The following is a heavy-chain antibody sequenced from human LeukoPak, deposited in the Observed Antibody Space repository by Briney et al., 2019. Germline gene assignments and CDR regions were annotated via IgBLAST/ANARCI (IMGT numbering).Heavy chain of an antibody. V-gene: IGHV3-21*01. CDR2: ISSSSSYI. CDR1: GFTFSSYS. Sequence: GGSLRLSCAASGFTFSSYSMNWVRQAPGKGLEWVSSISSSSSYIYYADSVKGRFTISRDNVKNSLYLQMNSLRAEDTAVYYCARDQILERDAFDIWGQGTMVTVSS. D-gene: IGHD1-1*01. J-gene: IGHJ3*02. CDR3: ARDQILERDAFDI.